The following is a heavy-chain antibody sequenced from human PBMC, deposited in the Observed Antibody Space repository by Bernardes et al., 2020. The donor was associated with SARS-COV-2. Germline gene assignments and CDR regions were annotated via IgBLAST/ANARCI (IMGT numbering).Heavy chain of an antibody. V-gene: IGHV5-10-1*01. CDR2: IDPSDSYT. D-gene: IGHD3-10*01. J-gene: IGHJ6*02. Sequence: GESLKISCKGSGYNFTNYWISWVRQTPGKGLEWMGRIDPSDSYTNYSPSFRGHVTISTDRSINTAYLQWSSLKASDTAMYYCARHVVRGSIRDFYYYGLDIWGQGTTVTVSS. CDR1: GYNFTNYW. CDR3: ARHVVRGSIRDFYYYGLDI.